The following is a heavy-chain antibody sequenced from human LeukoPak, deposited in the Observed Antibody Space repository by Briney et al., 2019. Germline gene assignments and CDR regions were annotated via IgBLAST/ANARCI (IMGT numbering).Heavy chain of an antibody. J-gene: IGHJ5*02. CDR1: GHTFTSYY. D-gene: IGHD5-24*01. V-gene: IGHV1-46*01. CDR3: ARDNSVRDVAWWFDP. CDR2: INPSGGGT. Sequence: ASVKVSCKASGHTFTSYYMHWVRRAPGQGLEWMGIINPSGGGTSYAQKFQGRVTMTRDMSTTTDYMELSSLRSEDTAFYYCARDNSVRDVAWWFDPWGQGTLVTVSS.